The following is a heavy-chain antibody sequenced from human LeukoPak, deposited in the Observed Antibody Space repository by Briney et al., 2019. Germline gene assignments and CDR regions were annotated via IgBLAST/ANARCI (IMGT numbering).Heavy chain of an antibody. CDR3: ARDAHYYDSSGYYIH. D-gene: IGHD3-22*01. Sequence: ESGGSLRLSCAASGVTLSSYAMSWVRQAPGKGLVWVSRINSDGSSTSYADSVKGRFTISRDNAKNTLYLQMNSLRAEDTAVYYCARDAHYYDSSGYYIHWGQGTLVTVSS. CDR2: INSDGSST. J-gene: IGHJ4*02. V-gene: IGHV3-74*01. CDR1: GVTLSSYA.